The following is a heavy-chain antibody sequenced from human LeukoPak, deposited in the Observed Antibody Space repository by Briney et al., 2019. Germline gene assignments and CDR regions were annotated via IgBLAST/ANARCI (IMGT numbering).Heavy chain of an antibody. V-gene: IGHV4-34*01. D-gene: IGHD1-7*01. CDR1: GGSFSNYY. CDR3: ARRWNYGRNYYIDV. CDR2: INDRGRA. J-gene: IGHJ6*03. Sequence: PSETLSLTCAVYGGSFSNYYWNWIRQTPGKGLEWLGEINDRGRANYNPSLMSHVTVSVDTSKNQFSLRLTSVTATDTAIYYCARRWNYGRNYYIDVWGKGATVSVSS.